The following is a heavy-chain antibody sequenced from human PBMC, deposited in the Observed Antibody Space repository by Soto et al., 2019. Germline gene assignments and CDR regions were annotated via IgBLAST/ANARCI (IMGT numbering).Heavy chain of an antibody. D-gene: IGHD1-26*01. J-gene: IGHJ3*02. CDR2: IRSKAYGGTT. V-gene: IGHV3-49*03. CDR3: TRSRFRSGGSYPIDAFDI. CDR1: GFTFGDYA. Sequence: GGSLRLSCTASGFTFGDYAMSWFRQAPGKGLEWVGFIRSKAYGGTTEYAASVKGRFTISRDDSKSIAYLQMNSLKTEDTAVYYCTRSRFRSGGSYPIDAFDIWGQGTMVTVSS.